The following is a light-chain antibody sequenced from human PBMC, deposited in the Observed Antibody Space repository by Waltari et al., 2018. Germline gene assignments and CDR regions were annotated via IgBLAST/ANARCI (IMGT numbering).Light chain of an antibody. J-gene: IGKJ1*01. Sequence: DIQMTQSPSTLSASVGDRVTITCRASQSVSSWLAWYRQKPGEAPKLLIYDASSLESGVPSRFSGSGSGTEFTLTISSLQSDDVAVYYCQQYYATPPWTFGQGTKVEIK. CDR1: QSVSSW. V-gene: IGKV1-5*01. CDR3: QQYYATPPWT. CDR2: DAS.